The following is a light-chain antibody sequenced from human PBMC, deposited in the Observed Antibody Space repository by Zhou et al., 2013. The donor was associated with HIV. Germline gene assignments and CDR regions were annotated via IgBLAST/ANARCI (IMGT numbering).Light chain of an antibody. CDR3: EAWDSSLRAHV. V-gene: IGLV1-40*01. Sequence: QSVLTQPPSVSGAPGQRVTISCTGSSSNIGAGYDVHWYQQLPGTAPKLLIYGNSNRPSGVPDRFSGSKSGASASLAITGLQAEDEADYYCEAWDSSLRAHVFGTGTKVTVL. CDR2: GNS. CDR1: SSNIGAGYD. J-gene: IGLJ1*01.